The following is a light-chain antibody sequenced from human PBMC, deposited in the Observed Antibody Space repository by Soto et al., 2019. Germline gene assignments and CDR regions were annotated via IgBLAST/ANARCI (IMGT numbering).Light chain of an antibody. J-gene: IGKJ1*01. CDR3: QQSYSTPRT. Sequence: DIQLTQSPSFLSASVGDTVTITCRASQGISTYLAWYQQKPGKAPKNLIYGASTLQSGVPSRFSGSGSGTHFTLTISSLQPEDFATYYCQQSYSTPRTLGQGTKVDIK. V-gene: IGKV1-9*01. CDR2: GAS. CDR1: QGISTY.